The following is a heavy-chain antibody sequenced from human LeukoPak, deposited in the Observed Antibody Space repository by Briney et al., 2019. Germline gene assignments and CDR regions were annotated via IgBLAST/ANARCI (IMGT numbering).Heavy chain of an antibody. V-gene: IGHV3-30*18. CDR1: GFTFSSYG. Sequence: PGGSLRLSCAASGFTFSSYGMHWVRQAPGKGLEWVAVISYDGSNKYYADSVKGRFTISRDNSKNTLYLQTNSLRAEDTAVYYCAKGYRAIVVVTWMQYWGQGTLVTVSS. D-gene: IGHD3-22*01. J-gene: IGHJ4*02. CDR2: ISYDGSNK. CDR3: AKGYRAIVVVTWMQY.